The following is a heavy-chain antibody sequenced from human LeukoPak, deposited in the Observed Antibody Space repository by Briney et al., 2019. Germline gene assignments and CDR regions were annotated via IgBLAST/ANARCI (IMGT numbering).Heavy chain of an antibody. CDR1: GFTFSSYW. CDR2: INSDGSST. D-gene: IGHD3-10*01. Sequence: GGSLRLSCAASGFTFSSYWMHWVRQAPGKGLVWVSRINSDGSSTSYADSAKGRFTISRDNAKNTLYLQMNSLRAEDTAVYYCARDRPGGSGSYYPFDYWGQGTLVTVSS. J-gene: IGHJ4*02. CDR3: ARDRPGGSGSYYPFDY. V-gene: IGHV3-74*01.